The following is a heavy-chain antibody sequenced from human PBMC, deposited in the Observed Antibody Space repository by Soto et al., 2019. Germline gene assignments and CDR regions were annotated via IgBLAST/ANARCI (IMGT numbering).Heavy chain of an antibody. Sequence: ASVKVSCKASGYTFTSYAISWVRQAPGQGLEWMGWISAYNGNTNYAQNLRARVTMTTDASTSTAYMELNSLRAEDTAVYYCARDWQYCSGTGCYSGAFDLWGQGTMVTVSS. CDR1: GYTFTSYA. J-gene: IGHJ3*01. D-gene: IGHD2-15*01. CDR2: ISAYNGNT. V-gene: IGHV1-18*01. CDR3: ARDWQYCSGTGCYSGAFDL.